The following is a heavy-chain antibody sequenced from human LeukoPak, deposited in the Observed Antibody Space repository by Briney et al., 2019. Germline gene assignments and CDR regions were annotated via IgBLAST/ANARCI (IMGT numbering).Heavy chain of an antibody. Sequence: SETLSLTCAVYGGSFSGYYWNWIRQPPGKGLEWIGEITRSGSTNYNPSLKSRVTISVDTSKNQFSLKLSSATAADTAVYYCARDRFDDRSGYYYHYQYYMDVWGKGTTVTVSS. CDR2: ITRSGST. CDR1: GGSFSGYY. CDR3: ARDRFDDRSGYYYHYQYYMDV. V-gene: IGHV4-34*01. D-gene: IGHD3-22*01. J-gene: IGHJ6*03.